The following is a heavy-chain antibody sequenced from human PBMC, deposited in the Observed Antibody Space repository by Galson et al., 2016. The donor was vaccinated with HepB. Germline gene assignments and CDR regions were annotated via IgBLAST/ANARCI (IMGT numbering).Heavy chain of an antibody. CDR3: ARVATGDHNWVDP. CDR1: GGSVTATSDY. V-gene: IGHV4-30-4*08. Sequence: TLSLTCSVSGGSVTATSDYWGWIRQSPGKGPEWIGYIYYNGNTFYNPSLESRVTISLDTSKNLFSLNLTSVSGADTAVYFCARVATGDHNWVDPWGQGTLIIVSS. J-gene: IGHJ5*02. CDR2: IYYNGNT. D-gene: IGHD2-21*02.